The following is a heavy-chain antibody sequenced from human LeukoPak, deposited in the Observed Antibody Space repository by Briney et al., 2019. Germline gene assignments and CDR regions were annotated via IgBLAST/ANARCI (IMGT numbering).Heavy chain of an antibody. CDR2: INPSGGST. Sequence: ASVKVSCKASGGTFSSYYMHWVRQAPGQGLEWMGIINPSGGSTSYAQKFQGRVTMTRDMSTSTVYMELSSLRSEDTAVYYCARVGGYSGYSIWGQGTMVTVSS. D-gene: IGHD5-12*01. CDR3: ARVGGYSGYSI. J-gene: IGHJ3*02. CDR1: GGTFSSYY. V-gene: IGHV1-46*01.